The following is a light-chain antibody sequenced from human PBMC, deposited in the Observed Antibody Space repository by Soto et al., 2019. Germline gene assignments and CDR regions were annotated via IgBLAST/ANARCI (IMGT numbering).Light chain of an antibody. Sequence: DIQMTQSPSSVSASIGDRVTVTCRASQGISNCLAWYQQNPGKATKFLISAASSLQSGVPSRFSGSGSGTDFTLTISSLQPENFATYLCQRAYSVPITFGQGTRLAIK. CDR3: QRAYSVPIT. V-gene: IGKV1-12*01. J-gene: IGKJ5*01. CDR2: AAS. CDR1: QGISNC.